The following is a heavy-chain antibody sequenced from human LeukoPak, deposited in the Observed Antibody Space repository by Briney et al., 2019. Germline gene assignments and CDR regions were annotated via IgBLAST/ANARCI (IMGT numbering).Heavy chain of an antibody. Sequence: GGSLRLSCAASGFTFSSYAMHWLRQAPGKGLAGVAVISYDGSNKYYADSVKGRFTISRDNSKNTLYLQMNSLRAEDTAVYYCAELGITMIGGVWGKGTTVTISS. CDR1: GFTFSSYA. CDR2: ISYDGSNK. V-gene: IGHV3-30*04. CDR3: AELGITMIGGV. D-gene: IGHD3-10*02. J-gene: IGHJ6*04.